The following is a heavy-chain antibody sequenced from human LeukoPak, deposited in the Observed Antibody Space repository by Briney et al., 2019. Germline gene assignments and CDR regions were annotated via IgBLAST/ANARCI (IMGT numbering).Heavy chain of an antibody. CDR2: INYSGST. Sequence: SETLSLTCTVSGGSISSYYWSWIRQPPGKGLEWIGYINYSGSTNYNPSLKSRVTMSVDTSKNQFSLKLSSVTAADTAMYYWARDGRYDYVYFDHWGQGSLVTVSS. V-gene: IGHV4-59*01. D-gene: IGHD5-12*01. CDR3: ARDGRYDYVYFDH. CDR1: GGSISSYY. J-gene: IGHJ4*02.